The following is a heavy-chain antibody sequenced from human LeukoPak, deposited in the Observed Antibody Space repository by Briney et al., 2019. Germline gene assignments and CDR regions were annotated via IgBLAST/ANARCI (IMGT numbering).Heavy chain of an antibody. J-gene: IGHJ5*02. V-gene: IGHV4-4*02. CDR2: IYHSGGT. Sequence: SETLSLTCAVSGGSISSSNCWSWVRQPPGKGLEWIGEIYHSGGTDYNPSLKSRVTISVDRSKNQFSLKLSSVTAADTAVYYCARGPWFGELLTYNWFDPWGQGTLVTVSS. CDR3: ARGPWFGELLTYNWFDP. CDR1: GGSISSSNC. D-gene: IGHD3-10*01.